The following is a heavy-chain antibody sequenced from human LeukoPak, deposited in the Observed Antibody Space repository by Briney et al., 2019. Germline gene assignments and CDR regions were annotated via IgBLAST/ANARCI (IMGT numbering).Heavy chain of an antibody. CDR1: GFTFRNYG. V-gene: IGHV3-30*03. J-gene: IGHJ5*02. D-gene: IGHD2-21*02. CDR2: ISIDGREK. CDR3: ARGTYCGGDCYPNWFDP. Sequence: GGSLRLSCAASGFTFRNYGMHWVRQAPGKGLEWVAVISIDGREKYYADSVKGRFTISRDNSKNTLYLQMNSLRAEDTAVYYCARGTYCGGDCYPNWFDPWGQGTLVTVSS.